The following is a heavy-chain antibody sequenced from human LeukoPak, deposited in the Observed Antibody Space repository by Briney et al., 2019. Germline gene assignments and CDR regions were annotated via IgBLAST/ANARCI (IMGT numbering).Heavy chain of an antibody. CDR3: ARARSTYYYDSSGYYRPAASAAFDY. CDR2: ISAYNGNT. J-gene: IGHJ4*02. V-gene: IGHV1-18*01. D-gene: IGHD3-22*01. CDR1: GYTFTSYG. Sequence: ASVKVSCKASGYTFTSYGISWVRQAPGQGLEWMGWISAYNGNTNYAQKLQGRVTMTTDTSMSTAYMELRSLRSDDTAVYYCARARSTYYYDSSGYYRPAASAAFDYWGQGTLVTVSS.